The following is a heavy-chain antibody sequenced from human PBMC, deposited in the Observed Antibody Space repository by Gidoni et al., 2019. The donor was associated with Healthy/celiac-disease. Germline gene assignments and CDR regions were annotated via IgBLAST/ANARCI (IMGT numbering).Heavy chain of an antibody. CDR1: GGSISSYY. Sequence: QVQLQESGPVLVKPSETLSLTCTVSGGSISSYYWSWIRQPPGKGLEWIGYIFYSGSTNYNPSLKSRVTISVDTSKNQFSLKLSSVTAADTAVYYCARSSGSYYNYWGQGTLVTVSS. CDR2: IFYSGST. V-gene: IGHV4-59*01. J-gene: IGHJ4*02. D-gene: IGHD3-10*01. CDR3: ARSSGSYYNY.